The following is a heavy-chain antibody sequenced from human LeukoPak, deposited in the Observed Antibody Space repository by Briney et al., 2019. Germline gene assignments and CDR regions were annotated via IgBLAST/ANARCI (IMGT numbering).Heavy chain of an antibody. Sequence: ASVKVSCKASGYTFTSYGISWVRQAPGQGLEWMGRIIPILGIANYAQKFQGRVTITADKSTSTAYMELSSLRSEDTAVYYCARQEYCTNGVCYGGLDYWGQGTLVTVSS. CDR1: GYTFTSYG. D-gene: IGHD2-8*01. V-gene: IGHV1-69*04. CDR3: ARQEYCTNGVCYGGLDY. CDR2: IIPILGIA. J-gene: IGHJ4*02.